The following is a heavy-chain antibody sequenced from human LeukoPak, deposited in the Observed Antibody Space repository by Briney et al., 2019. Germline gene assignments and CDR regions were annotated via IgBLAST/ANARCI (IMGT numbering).Heavy chain of an antibody. CDR3: ARVLDSGYPVWDC. V-gene: IGHV1-2*02. J-gene: IGHJ4*02. CDR1: GYTFTAYY. D-gene: IGHD5-12*01. Sequence: VASVKVSCKASGYTFTAYYMHWVRQAPGQGLEWMGWINPNSGVTNYAQKFQGRVTMTRDTSISTAYMELSRLRSDDTAVYYCARVLDSGYPVWDCWGQGTLVTVSS. CDR2: INPNSGVT.